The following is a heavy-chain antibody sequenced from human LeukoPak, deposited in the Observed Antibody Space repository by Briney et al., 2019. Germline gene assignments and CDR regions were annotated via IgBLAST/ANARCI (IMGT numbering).Heavy chain of an antibody. CDR3: AKDRSGSYYWGSDY. CDR1: GFTFSSYA. Sequence: GGSLRLSCAASGFTFSSYAMSWVRQAPGKELEWVSAISGSGGSTYYADSVKGRFTIPRDNSKNTLYLQMNSLRAEDTAVYYCAKDRSGSYYWGSDYWGQGTLVTVSS. J-gene: IGHJ4*02. CDR2: ISGSGGST. V-gene: IGHV3-23*01. D-gene: IGHD1-26*01.